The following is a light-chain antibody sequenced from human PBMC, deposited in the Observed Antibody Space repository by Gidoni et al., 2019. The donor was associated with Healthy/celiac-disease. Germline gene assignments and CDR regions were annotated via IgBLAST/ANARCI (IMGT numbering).Light chain of an antibody. CDR2: GNS. J-gene: IGLJ2*01. CDR3: QSYDSSLSVV. Sequence: QSVLTQPPSVSGAPGQRVTISCTGSSSNIGGGYDVHWYQQLPGTPPKLLIYGNSNRPSGVPDRFSGSKSGTSASLAITGLQAEDEADYYCQSYDSSLSVVFGGGTKLTVL. CDR1: SSNIGGGYD. V-gene: IGLV1-40*01.